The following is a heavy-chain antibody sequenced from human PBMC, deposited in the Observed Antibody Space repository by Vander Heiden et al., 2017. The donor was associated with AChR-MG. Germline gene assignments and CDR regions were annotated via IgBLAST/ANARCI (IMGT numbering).Heavy chain of an antibody. CDR3: AGGSGYSYGGEYYFDY. V-gene: IGHV4-31*03. J-gene: IGHJ4*02. CDR1: AGSIPSGGYY. Sequence: QVHLQSSGPGLVQPSPTLSPTCTVSAGSIPSGGYYWSWIRQHPGKGLEWVAYIYYSGSTYYNPALKSRVTISVDTSKNHFSLKLSSVTAADAAVYYCAGGSGYSYGGEYYFDYWGQGTLVTVSS. D-gene: IGHD5-18*01. CDR2: IYYSGST.